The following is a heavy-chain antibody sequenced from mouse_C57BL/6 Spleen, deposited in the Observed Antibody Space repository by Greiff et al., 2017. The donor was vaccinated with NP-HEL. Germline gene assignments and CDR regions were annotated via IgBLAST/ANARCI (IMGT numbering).Heavy chain of an antibody. CDR3: ARSAPYDYPSWFAY. V-gene: IGHV1-61*01. CDR2: IYPSDSET. D-gene: IGHD2-4*01. J-gene: IGHJ3*01. Sequence: QVQLQQPGAELVRPGSSVKLSCKASGYTFTSYWMDWVKQRPGQGLEWIGNIYPSDSETHYNPKFKDKATLTVDKSSSTAYMQLSSLTSEDSAVYYCARSAPYDYPSWFAYWGQGTLVTVSA. CDR1: GYTFTSYW.